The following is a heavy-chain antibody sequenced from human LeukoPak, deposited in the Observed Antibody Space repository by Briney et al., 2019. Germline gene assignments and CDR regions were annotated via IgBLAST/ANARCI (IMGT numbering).Heavy chain of an antibody. CDR2: IHYSGNS. CDR1: GASINTNY. CDR3: VRDSKRHLVGATQGWFDP. J-gene: IGHJ5*02. V-gene: IGHV4-59*12. D-gene: IGHD1-26*01. Sequence: SETLSLTCTVSGASINTNYWSWIRQPPGKGLEWIGYIHYSGNSDYNPSLKSRVTISVDSSKNQFSLKVISVTAADTAVYYCVRDSKRHLVGATQGWFDPWGQGILVTVSS.